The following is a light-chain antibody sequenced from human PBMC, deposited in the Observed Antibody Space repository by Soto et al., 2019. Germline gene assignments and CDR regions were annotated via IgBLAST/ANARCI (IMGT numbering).Light chain of an antibody. CDR2: DAS. CDR3: QQYDNLPLT. V-gene: IGKV1-33*01. Sequence: DIQMTQSPSSLSASVGDRVTITCQASQDISNYLNWYQQKPGKAPKLLIYDASNLETGVPSRFSGSGYGTDFTFTISSLQPDDIATYYCQQYDNLPLTFGGGTKVEIK. J-gene: IGKJ4*01. CDR1: QDISNY.